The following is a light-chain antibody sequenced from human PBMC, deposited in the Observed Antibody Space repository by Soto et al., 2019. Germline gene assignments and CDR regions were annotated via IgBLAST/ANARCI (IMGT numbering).Light chain of an antibody. CDR2: DVS. J-gene: IGLJ1*01. V-gene: IGLV2-14*03. CDR1: ISDVGGYNF. CDR3: SSFTGSNYV. Sequence: QYMLRQPASVSVYLGQSITISSTGTISDVGGYNFVSWYQQYPGKAPKLMICDVSNRPSGVSNRFSGSKSGNTASLTISGLQAEDEADYYCSSFTGSNYVFGTGTKVTVL.